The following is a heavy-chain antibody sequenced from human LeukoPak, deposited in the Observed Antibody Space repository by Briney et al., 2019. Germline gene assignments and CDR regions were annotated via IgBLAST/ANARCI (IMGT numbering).Heavy chain of an antibody. J-gene: IGHJ4*02. D-gene: IGHD3-10*01. CDR1: GFTFSSYW. Sequence: HPGGSLRLSCAASGFTFSSYWMNWVRQAPGKGLEWVANIKQDGSEKYYVDSVKGRFTISRDNAKSSLYLQMNSLRAEDTAVYFCVRDDRTMVRGVPDYWGQGTLVTVSS. CDR3: VRDDRTMVRGVPDY. V-gene: IGHV3-7*03. CDR2: IKQDGSEK.